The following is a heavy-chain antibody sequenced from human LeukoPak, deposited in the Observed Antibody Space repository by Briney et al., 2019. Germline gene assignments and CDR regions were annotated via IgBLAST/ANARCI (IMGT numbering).Heavy chain of an antibody. J-gene: IGHJ3*02. CDR1: EYIFTSYY. V-gene: IGHV1-46*01. Sequence: ASVKVSCKASEYIFTSYYMHWVRQAPGQGLEWMGIINPSGGSTSYAQKFQGRVTMTRDTSTSTVYMELSSLRSEDTAVYYCARDPNPSPYDSDAFDIWGQGTMVTVSS. D-gene: IGHD3-22*01. CDR3: ARDPNPSPYDSDAFDI. CDR2: INPSGGST.